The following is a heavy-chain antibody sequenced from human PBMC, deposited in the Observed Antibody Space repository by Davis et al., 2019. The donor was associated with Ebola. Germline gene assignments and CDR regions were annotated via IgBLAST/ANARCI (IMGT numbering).Heavy chain of an antibody. CDR3: ARASMVRGVIISNWFDP. D-gene: IGHD3-10*01. Sequence: SETLSLTCAVYGGSFSGYYWSWIRQPPGKGLEWIGEINHSGSTNYNPSLKSRVTISVDTSKNQFSLKLSSVTAADTAVYYCARASMVRGVIISNWFDPWGQGTLVTVSS. J-gene: IGHJ5*02. CDR2: INHSGST. V-gene: IGHV4-34*01. CDR1: GGSFSGYY.